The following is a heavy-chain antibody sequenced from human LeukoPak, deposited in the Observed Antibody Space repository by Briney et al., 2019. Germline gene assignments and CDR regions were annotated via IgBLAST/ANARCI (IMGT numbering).Heavy chain of an antibody. Sequence: ASETLSLTCTVSGGSISSYYWSWIRQPPGKGLEWIGYIYYSGSTNYNPSLKSRVTISVDTSKNQFSLKLSSVTAADTAVYYCARHYSGSYLSYYYYGMDVWGQGTTVTVSS. V-gene: IGHV4-59*08. J-gene: IGHJ6*02. D-gene: IGHD1-26*01. CDR1: GGSISSYY. CDR3: ARHYSGSYLSYYYYGMDV. CDR2: IYYSGST.